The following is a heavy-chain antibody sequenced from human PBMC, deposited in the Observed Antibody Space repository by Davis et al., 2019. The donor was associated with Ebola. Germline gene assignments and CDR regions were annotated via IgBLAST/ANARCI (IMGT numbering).Heavy chain of an antibody. D-gene: IGHD3-10*01. J-gene: IGHJ4*02. CDR3: AREVVQGVFFDY. Sequence: GESLKISCAASGFTFSDYYMSWIRQAPGKGLEWVSYISSSGSTIYYADSVKGRFTISRDNAKNSLYLQMNSLIAEDTAVYYCAREVVQGVFFDYWGQGTLVTVSS. CDR1: GFTFSDYY. CDR2: ISSSGSTI. V-gene: IGHV3-11*01.